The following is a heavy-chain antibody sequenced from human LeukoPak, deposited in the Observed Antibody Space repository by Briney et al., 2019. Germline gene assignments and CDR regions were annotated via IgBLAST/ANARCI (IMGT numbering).Heavy chain of an antibody. CDR2: INTNTGNP. V-gene: IGHV7-4-1*02. D-gene: IGHD3-22*01. CDR3: ARVVYYDSSGYPDS. CDR1: GYTCTNYP. J-gene: IGHJ4*02. Sequence: GASVKVSCKASGYTCTNYPMNGVRQAPGQGLEWMGLINTNTGNPTYAQGFTARFVFSLDTSVSTAYLQISSLKAEDTAVYYCARVVYYDSSGYPDSWGQGTLVTVSP.